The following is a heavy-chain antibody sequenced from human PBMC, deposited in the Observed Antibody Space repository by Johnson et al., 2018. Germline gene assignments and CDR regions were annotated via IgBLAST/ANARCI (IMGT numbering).Heavy chain of an antibody. J-gene: IGHJ6*02. CDR1: GGSFSGYY. Sequence: QVQLQQWGAGLLKPSETLSLTCAVYGGSFSGYYWSWIRQPPGKGLEWIGEINHSGSTNYNPSLKSRVTISVDTSKNQFSLKLSPVTAEDTAVYYCARVKSGGWYGYYYYYGMDVWGQGTTVTVSS. V-gene: IGHV4-34*01. CDR3: ARVKSGGWYGYYYYYGMDV. D-gene: IGHD6-19*01. CDR2: INHSGST.